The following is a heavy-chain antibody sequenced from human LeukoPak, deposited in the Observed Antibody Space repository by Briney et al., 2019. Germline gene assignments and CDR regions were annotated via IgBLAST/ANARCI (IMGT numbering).Heavy chain of an antibody. D-gene: IGHD4-17*01. J-gene: IGHJ6*02. CDR1: GYTFTSYS. Sequence: ASVNVSCKASGYTFTSYSMHWVRQAPGQGLEWMGIIDPSGGSTRFEQRFQGRVTMTRDTSTSTVYMDLSSLRSEDTAVYCCARAVPGFYYYGMDVWGQGTTVTVSS. CDR3: ARAVPGFYYYGMDV. CDR2: IDPSGGST. V-gene: IGHV1-46*01.